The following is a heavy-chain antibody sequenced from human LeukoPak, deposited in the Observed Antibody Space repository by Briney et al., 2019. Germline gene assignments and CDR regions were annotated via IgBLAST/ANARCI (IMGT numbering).Heavy chain of an antibody. V-gene: IGHV1-69*05. J-gene: IGHJ6*03. Sequence: GASVKVSCKASGGTFSSYAISWVRQAPGQGLEWMGRIIPIFGTANYAQKFQGRVTITTDESTSTAYMELSSLRSEDTAVYYCARGTYGDYVGHYYHYMDVWGKGTTVTVSS. D-gene: IGHD4-17*01. CDR3: ARGTYGDYVGHYYHYMDV. CDR2: IIPIFGTA. CDR1: GGTFSSYA.